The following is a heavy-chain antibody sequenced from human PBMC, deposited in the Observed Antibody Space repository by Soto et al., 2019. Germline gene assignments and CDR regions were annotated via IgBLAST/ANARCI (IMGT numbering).Heavy chain of an antibody. CDR1: VYTFTVYY. Sequence: ASVKVSCKASVYTFTVYYMRWVRQAPGQGLEWMGWINPNSGGTNYAQKFQGWVTMTRDTSISTAYMELSRLRSDDTAVYYCARGTNGDYGDYYFEYWGQGTPVTVSS. V-gene: IGHV1-2*04. CDR3: ARGTNGDYGDYYFEY. J-gene: IGHJ4*02. D-gene: IGHD4-17*01. CDR2: INPNSGGT.